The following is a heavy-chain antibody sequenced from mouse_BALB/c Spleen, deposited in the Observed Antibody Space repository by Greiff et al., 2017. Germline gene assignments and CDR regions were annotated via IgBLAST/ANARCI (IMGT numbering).Heavy chain of an antibody. CDR2: ISYSGST. CDR3: AYGNGGDYFDY. CDR1: GYSITSDYA. D-gene: IGHD2-10*02. Sequence: VQLQQSGPGLVKPSQSLSLTCTVTGYSITSDYAWNWIRQFPGNKLEWMGYISYSGSTSYNPSLKSRISITRDTSKNQFFLQLNSVTTEDTATYYCAYGNGGDYFDYWGQGTTLTVSS. V-gene: IGHV3-2*02. J-gene: IGHJ2*01.